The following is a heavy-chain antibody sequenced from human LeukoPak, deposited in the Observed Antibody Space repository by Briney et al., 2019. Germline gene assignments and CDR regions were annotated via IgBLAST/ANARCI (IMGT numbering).Heavy chain of an antibody. Sequence: PSETLSLTCTVSGGSISSGDYYWSWIRQPPGKGLEWIGYIYYSESTYYNPSLKSRVTISVDTSKNQFSLKLSSVTAADTAVYYCARGGHLDDFWSGYYFYWGQGTLVTVSS. V-gene: IGHV4-30-4*08. CDR1: GGSISSGDYY. CDR2: IYYSEST. CDR3: ARGGHLDDFWSGYYFY. D-gene: IGHD3-3*01. J-gene: IGHJ4*02.